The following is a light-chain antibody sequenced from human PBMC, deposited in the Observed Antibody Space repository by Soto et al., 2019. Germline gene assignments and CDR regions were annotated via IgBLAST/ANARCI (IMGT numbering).Light chain of an antibody. CDR1: QSITSSF. V-gene: IGKV3-20*01. CDR2: GAS. Sequence: EIVLTQSPGILSLSPGDRASISCGASQSITSSFLAWYQQKPGQAPRLLIYGASSMATGIPDRFSGTGSETDFTLTISRVEPEDSAVYYCQQTFRSPRTFGQGTRLEIK. CDR3: QQTFRSPRT. J-gene: IGKJ2*01.